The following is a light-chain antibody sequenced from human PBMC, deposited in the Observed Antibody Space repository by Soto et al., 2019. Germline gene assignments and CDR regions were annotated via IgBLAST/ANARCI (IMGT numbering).Light chain of an antibody. J-gene: IGLJ2*01. CDR1: NSNIGDNT. CDR3: ASWDGKLNGEV. Sequence: QSVLTQPPSASGTPGQRVTISCSGSNSNIGDNTVSWYLQLPGSAPKLLIYRNSQRASVDPDRVSASKSGTSASLAISGLPSEDEADYDYASWDGKLNGEVLGGGTQPTVL. CDR2: RNS. V-gene: IGLV1-44*01.